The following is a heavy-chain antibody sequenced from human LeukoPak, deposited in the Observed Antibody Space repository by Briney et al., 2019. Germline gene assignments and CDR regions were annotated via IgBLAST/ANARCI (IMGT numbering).Heavy chain of an antibody. Sequence: GGSLRLSCAASGFTFSSYSMNWVRQAPGTGLEWVSSISSSSSYIYYADSVNGRFTISRDNAKNSLYLQMNSLRAEDTAVYYCARTDCSGGSCDSDFDYWGQGTLVAVSS. V-gene: IGHV3-21*01. D-gene: IGHD2-15*01. J-gene: IGHJ4*02. CDR3: ARTDCSGGSCDSDFDY. CDR2: ISSSSSYI. CDR1: GFTFSSYS.